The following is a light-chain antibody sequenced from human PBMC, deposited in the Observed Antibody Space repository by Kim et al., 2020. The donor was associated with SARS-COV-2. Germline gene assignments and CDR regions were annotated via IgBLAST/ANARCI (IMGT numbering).Light chain of an antibody. J-gene: IGKJ4*01. CDR1: QSVSTNY. CDR3: QRYGSSPPLT. Sequence: PGERATLSCRASQSVSTNYLAWYQQKAGKAPTLLIYGTSSRATGIPDRFSGSGSGTDFTLTISRLEPEDFAVYYCQRYGSSPPLTFGGGTKVDIK. CDR2: GTS. V-gene: IGKV3-20*01.